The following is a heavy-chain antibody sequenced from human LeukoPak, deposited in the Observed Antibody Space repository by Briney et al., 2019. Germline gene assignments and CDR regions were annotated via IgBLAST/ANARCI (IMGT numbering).Heavy chain of an antibody. CDR2: IGTAGDT. Sequence: PGGSLRLSCAASGFTFSSYDMHWVRQATGEGLEWVSAIGTAGDTYYPGSVKGRFTISRENAKNSLYLQMNSLRAGDTAVYYCARYLVRYGMDVWGQGTTVTVSS. CDR3: ARYLVRYGMDV. V-gene: IGHV3-13*04. D-gene: IGHD4-23*01. J-gene: IGHJ6*02. CDR1: GFTFSSYD.